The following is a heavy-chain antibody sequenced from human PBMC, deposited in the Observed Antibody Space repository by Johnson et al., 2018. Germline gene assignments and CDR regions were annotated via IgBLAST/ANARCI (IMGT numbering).Heavy chain of an antibody. Sequence: QVQLVQSGGGVVQPGRSLRLSCAASGFTFSRYGMHWVRQAPGKGLEWVAVISYDGSNKYYADSVKGRFTISRDNSKNTLYLQMSSLRAEDTAVYYCANTPLLHAIYYFGMDVWGQGTTVTVSS. CDR1: GFTFSRYG. CDR2: ISYDGSNK. CDR3: ANTPLLHAIYYFGMDV. V-gene: IGHV3-30*18. J-gene: IGHJ6*02. D-gene: IGHD2-8*01.